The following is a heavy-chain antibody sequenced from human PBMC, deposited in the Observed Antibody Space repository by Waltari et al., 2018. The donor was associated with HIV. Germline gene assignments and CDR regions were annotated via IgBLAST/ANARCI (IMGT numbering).Heavy chain of an antibody. CDR3: ARVMTTVTTPLGY. CDR2: ISGRGDIT. D-gene: IGHD4-17*01. Sequence: QVQLVESGGAIVKPGGSLRLSCAASGYTFSDYFMSWTRQAPGKGLEWGSYISGRGDITYYADSGKGRFTISRDNGKKSLYLQMNSLRAEDTAIYYCARVMTTVTTPLGYWGQGTLVSVSS. V-gene: IGHV3-11*01. CDR1: GYTFSDYF. J-gene: IGHJ4*02.